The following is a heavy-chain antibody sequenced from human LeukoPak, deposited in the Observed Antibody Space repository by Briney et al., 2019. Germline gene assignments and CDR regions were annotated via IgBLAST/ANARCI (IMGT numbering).Heavy chain of an antibody. Sequence: PETLCLTCAVSGGSFSGYYWSWIRQPPGKGLEWIGEINHSGSTNYNPSLKSRVTRSVDTSKNQFSLKLSSVSAAGTAVYYCVRCYGSGSYNWFDPWGQGTLVTVSS. J-gene: IGHJ5*02. D-gene: IGHD3-10*01. CDR3: VRCYGSGSYNWFDP. V-gene: IGHV4-34*01. CDR1: GGSFSGYY. CDR2: INHSGST.